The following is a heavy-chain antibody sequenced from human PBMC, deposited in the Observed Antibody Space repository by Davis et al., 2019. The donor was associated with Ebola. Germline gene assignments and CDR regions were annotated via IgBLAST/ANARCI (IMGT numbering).Heavy chain of an antibody. CDR3: STLLDY. CDR2: IRGKANSYAT. Sequence: PGGSLRLSCAASGFTFSRYSMHWVRQASGKGLEWVGRIRGKANSYATAYAASVTGRFTISRDDSKNTTYLQMNSLKTEDTAVYYCSTLLDYWGQGTLVTVS. CDR1: GFTFSRYS. V-gene: IGHV3-73*01. J-gene: IGHJ4*02.